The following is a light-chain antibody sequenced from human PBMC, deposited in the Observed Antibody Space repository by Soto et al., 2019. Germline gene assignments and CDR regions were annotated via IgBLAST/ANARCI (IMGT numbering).Light chain of an antibody. CDR3: QSYDSSLSGVV. Sequence: QLVLTQPPSVSGAPGQRVTISCTGSSSNIGAGYDVHWYQQLPGTAPKHLIYGNSNRPSGVPDRFSGSKSGTSASLAITGLQAEDEADYYCQSYDSSLSGVVFGGGTKVTVL. CDR1: SSNIGAGYD. V-gene: IGLV1-40*01. CDR2: GNS. J-gene: IGLJ2*01.